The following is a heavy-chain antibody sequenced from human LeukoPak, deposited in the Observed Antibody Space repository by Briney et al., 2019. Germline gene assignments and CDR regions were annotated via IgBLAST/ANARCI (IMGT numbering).Heavy chain of an antibody. V-gene: IGHV4-31*03. CDR3: ARVLAAAGTVDY. CDR2: IYYSGST. CDR1: GGSISSGGYY. Sequence: SETLSLTCTVSGGSISSGGYYWSWIRQHPGKGLEWIGYIYYSGSTYYNPSLKSRVTISVDTSKSQFSLKLSSVTAADTAVYYCARVLAAAGTVDYWGQGTLVTVSS. D-gene: IGHD6-13*01. J-gene: IGHJ4*02.